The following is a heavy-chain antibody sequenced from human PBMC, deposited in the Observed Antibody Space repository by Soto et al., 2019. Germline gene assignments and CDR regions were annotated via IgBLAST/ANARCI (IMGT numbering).Heavy chain of an antibody. CDR1: GFTFSSYG. V-gene: IGHV3-33*01. CDR2: IWYDGSNK. Sequence: QVQLVESGGGVVQPGRSLRLSCAASGFTFSSYGMHWVRQAPGKGLEWVAVIWYDGSNKYYADSVKGRFTISRDNSKNTLYLQMNSLRAEDTAVYYCARGIAAAALDYWGQGTLVTVSS. D-gene: IGHD6-13*01. J-gene: IGHJ4*02. CDR3: ARGIAAAALDY.